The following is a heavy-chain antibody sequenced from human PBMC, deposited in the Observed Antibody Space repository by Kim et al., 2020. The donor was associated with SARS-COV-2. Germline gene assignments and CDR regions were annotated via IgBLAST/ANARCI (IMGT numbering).Heavy chain of an antibody. Sequence: SETLSLTCAVSGGSISSCNWRCWLRQPPGKGLEVIWESYHSGTTNYNPSLKSRFTISGDKSKNPLSLQLSSLTAADTAVYYCAREDLDDSYYYG. CDR3: AREDLDDSYYYG. CDR1: GGSISSCNW. V-gene: IGHV4-4*02. CDR2: SYHSGTT. D-gene: IGHD1-1*01. J-gene: IGHJ6*01.